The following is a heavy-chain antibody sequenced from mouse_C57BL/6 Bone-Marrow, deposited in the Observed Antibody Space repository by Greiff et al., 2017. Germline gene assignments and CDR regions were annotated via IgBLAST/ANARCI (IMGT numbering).Heavy chain of an antibody. V-gene: IGHV5-4*03. Sequence: EVKLEESGGGLVKPGGSLKLSCAASGFTFSSYAMSWVRQTPEKRLEWVATISDGGSYTYYPDNVKGRFTISRDNAKNNLYLQMSHLKSEDTAMYYCARANWDFAYWGQGALGTVSA. D-gene: IGHD4-1*01. CDR3: ARANWDFAY. CDR2: ISDGGSYT. J-gene: IGHJ3*01. CDR1: GFTFSSYA.